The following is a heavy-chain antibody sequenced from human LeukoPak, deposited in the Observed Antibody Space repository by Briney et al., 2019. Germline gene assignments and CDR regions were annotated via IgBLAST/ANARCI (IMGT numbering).Heavy chain of an antibody. Sequence: GGSLRLSCAASGFTFSSYAMHWVRQAPGKGLEWVAVISYDGSNKYYADSVKGRFTISRDNSKNTLYLQMNSLRAEDTAVYYCARAEVGAVDYWGQGTLVTVSS. CDR2: ISYDGSNK. V-gene: IGHV3-30-3*01. J-gene: IGHJ4*02. CDR1: GFTFSSYA. D-gene: IGHD1-26*01. CDR3: ARAEVGAVDY.